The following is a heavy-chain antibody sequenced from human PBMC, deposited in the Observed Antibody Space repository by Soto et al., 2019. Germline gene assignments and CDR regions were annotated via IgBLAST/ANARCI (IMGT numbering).Heavy chain of an antibody. CDR1: GFSLSTIRVG. J-gene: IGHJ3*02. D-gene: IGHD3-16*01. CDR2: IYWDDDR. V-gene: IGHV2-5*02. Sequence: SGPTLVNPTQTLTLTCSFSGFSLSTIRVGVAWIRQPPGKALEWLASIYWDDDRRYSTSLKTRLPITKDTSKNQVVLTMTNLDPGDTATYYCAHIMITWGGVSALDAFDMSGQGTMVTVSS. CDR3: AHIMITWGGVSALDAFDM.